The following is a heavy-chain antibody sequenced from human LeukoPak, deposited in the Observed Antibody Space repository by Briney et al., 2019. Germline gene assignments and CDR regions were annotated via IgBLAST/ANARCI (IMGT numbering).Heavy chain of an antibody. CDR3: ARTAARRFDY. V-gene: IGHV1-46*01. D-gene: IGHD6-6*01. CDR1: GYTFPSYF. CDR2: INPTGGST. J-gene: IGHJ4*02. Sequence: GPVKVFCNASGYTFPSYFMHWVRQAPGQGLEWMGIINPTGGSTTYAQKFQGRVTMTRDTSTSTVYMELSSLRSDDTAVYYCARTAARRFDYWGQGTLVTVSS.